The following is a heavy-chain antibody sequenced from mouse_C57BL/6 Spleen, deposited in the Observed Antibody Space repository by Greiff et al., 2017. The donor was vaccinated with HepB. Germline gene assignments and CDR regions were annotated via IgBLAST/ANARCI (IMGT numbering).Heavy chain of an antibody. J-gene: IGHJ1*03. Sequence: VQLQQSGPELVKPGASVKIPCKASGYTFTDYNMDWVKQSHGKSLEWIGDINPNNGGTIYNQKFKGKATLTVDKSPSTAYMELRSLTSEDTAVYYCARGSSYWYFDVWGTGTTVTVSS. CDR3: ARGSSYWYFDV. D-gene: IGHD1-1*01. CDR2: INPNNGGT. V-gene: IGHV1-18*01. CDR1: GYTFTDYN.